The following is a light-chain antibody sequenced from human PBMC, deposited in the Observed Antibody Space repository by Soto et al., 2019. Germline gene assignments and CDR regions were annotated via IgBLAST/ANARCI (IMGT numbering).Light chain of an antibody. Sequence: QSVLTQSPSASAPLGASVKLTCTLSSGHSSYAIAWHQQQPEKGPRYLMKLNSDGSHSKGDGIPDRFSGSSSGAERYLTITCRLPAEDADYYCQKSGSYLVLVGGAT. CDR3: QKSGSYLVL. CDR2: LNSDGSH. J-gene: IGLJ7*01. V-gene: IGLV4-69*01. CDR1: SGHSSYA.